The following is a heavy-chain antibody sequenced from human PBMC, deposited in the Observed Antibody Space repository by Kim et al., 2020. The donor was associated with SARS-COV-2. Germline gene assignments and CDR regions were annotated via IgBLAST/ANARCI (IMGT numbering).Heavy chain of an antibody. V-gene: IGHV4-59*08. J-gene: IGHJ4*02. CDR3: ARQVLHSIDY. CDR1: GGSISSYY. D-gene: IGHD2-15*01. Sequence: SETLSLTCTVSGGSISSYYWSWIRQPPGKGLEWIGYIYYSGSTNYNPSLKSRVTISVDTSKNQFSLKLSSVTAADTAVYYCARQVLHSIDYWGQGTLVTVSS. CDR2: IYYSGST.